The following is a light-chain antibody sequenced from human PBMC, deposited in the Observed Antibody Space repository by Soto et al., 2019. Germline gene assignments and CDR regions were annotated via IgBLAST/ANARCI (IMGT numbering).Light chain of an antibody. CDR3: QQYTNSPLT. Sequence: EMVMPWAPATRWVSPLERSTLSWSVSPGVTANLAWCQPKPGQAPRLLIYGASTMATGIPARFSGSGSGTEFTLTISSLQYEDFAVYYCQQYTNSPLTFGGGTKVEIK. V-gene: IGKV3D-15*01. CDR2: GAS. J-gene: IGKJ4*02. CDR1: PGVTAN.